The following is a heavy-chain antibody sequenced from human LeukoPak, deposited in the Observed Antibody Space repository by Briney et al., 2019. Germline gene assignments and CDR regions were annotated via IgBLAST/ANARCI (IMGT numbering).Heavy chain of an antibody. Sequence: GGSLRLSCAASGFIFSTYAMHWVRQAPGKGLEWVAVISYDGNNKYYADSVKGRFTISRDNSKSTLSLQMNSLRAEDTVVYYCAKLAVPAAILDAFDIWGQGTMVTVSS. CDR3: AKLAVPAAILDAFDI. CDR2: ISYDGNNK. CDR1: GFIFSTYA. V-gene: IGHV3-30-3*02. J-gene: IGHJ3*02. D-gene: IGHD2-2*01.